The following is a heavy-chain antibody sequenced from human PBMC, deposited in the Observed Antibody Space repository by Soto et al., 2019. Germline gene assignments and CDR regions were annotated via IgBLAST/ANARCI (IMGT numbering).Heavy chain of an antibody. D-gene: IGHD3-3*01. V-gene: IGHV3-48*02. CDR3: ARESITIFGVVICAFDI. J-gene: IGHJ3*02. CDR2: ISSSSSTI. Sequence: GGSLRLSCAVSGFTFSSYSMNWVRQAPGKGLEWVAYISSSSSTIYYADSVKGRFTISRDNAKNSLYLQMNSLRDEDTAVYYCARESITIFGVVICAFDIWGQGTMVTVSS. CDR1: GFTFSSYS.